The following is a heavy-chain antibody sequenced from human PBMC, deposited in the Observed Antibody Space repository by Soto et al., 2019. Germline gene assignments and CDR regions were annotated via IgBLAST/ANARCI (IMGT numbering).Heavy chain of an antibody. CDR1: GASISSSGYY. D-gene: IGHD2-21*02. V-gene: IGHV4-30-2*01. CDR2: FFYSGTS. CDR3: ARGGGLPHCAGYCPPDY. J-gene: IGHJ4*02. Sequence: QLQLQESGSGLLEPSQTLSLTCAVSGASISSSGYYWNWIRQAPGRGLEWIGSFFYSGTSSYDPSLKRRVTISGEKASNPFSRPLTSLTAAETAVYYCARGGGLPHCAGYCPPDYWGQGTLVTVSS.